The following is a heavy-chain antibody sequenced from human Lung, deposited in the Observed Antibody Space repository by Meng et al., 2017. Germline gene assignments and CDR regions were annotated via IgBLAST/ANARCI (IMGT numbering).Heavy chain of an antibody. V-gene: IGHV1-2*06. D-gene: IGHD6-25*01. CDR2: IKPKSGDT. J-gene: IGHJ4*02. CDR1: GYTFPDYW. CDR3: ARDEDISAAGKLFGDY. Sequence: QVQLRQSGAEVKTPGASVKVSCNASGYTFPDYWLHWVRRAPGQGLEWMGRIKPKSGDTHYAQRLQGRVTMTGDTSISTAYMELSGLRSDDTAMYYCARDEDISAAGKLFGDYWGQGTLVTVSS.